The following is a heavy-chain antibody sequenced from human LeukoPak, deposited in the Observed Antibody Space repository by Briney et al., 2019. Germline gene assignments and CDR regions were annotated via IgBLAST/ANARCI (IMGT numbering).Heavy chain of an antibody. CDR3: AKDWTTVVTPKGYYFDS. CDR2: ISTTGGST. J-gene: IGHJ4*02. Sequence: TGGSLRLSCAASGFTISGYWMSWVRQAPGKGLEWVSAISTTGGSTYYADSVKGRFTISRDNSKNTLSLQMDSLRVEDTAVYYCAKDWTTVVTPKGYYFDSWGQGTLVTVSS. CDR1: GFTISGYW. V-gene: IGHV3-23*01. D-gene: IGHD4-23*01.